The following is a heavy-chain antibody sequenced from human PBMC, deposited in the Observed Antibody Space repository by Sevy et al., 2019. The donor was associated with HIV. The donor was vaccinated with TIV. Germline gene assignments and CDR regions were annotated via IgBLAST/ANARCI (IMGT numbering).Heavy chain of an antibody. D-gene: IGHD3-22*01. CDR3: ARGIDSSDWAYCMDV. CDR2: IYYSETR. Sequence: SETLSLTCTVSGGSISRSRSNWGWVRQPPGKGLEWIGNIYYSETRYYNPSLESRVTISVDKSKNQFSLKLTSVTAADTGVYYRARGIDSSDWAYCMDVWGKGTTVTVSS. J-gene: IGHJ6*04. V-gene: IGHV4-39*01. CDR1: GGSISRSRSN.